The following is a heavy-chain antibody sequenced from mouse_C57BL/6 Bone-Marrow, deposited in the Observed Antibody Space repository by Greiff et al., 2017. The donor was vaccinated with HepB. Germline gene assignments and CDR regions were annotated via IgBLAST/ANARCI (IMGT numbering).Heavy chain of an antibody. V-gene: IGHV5-4*01. CDR1: GFTFSSYA. CDR2: ISDGGSYT. Sequence: VKLMESGGGLVKPGGSLKLSCAASGFTFSSYAMSWVRQTPEKRLEWVATISDGGSYTYYPDNVKGRFTISRDNAKNNLYLQMSHLKSEDTAMYYCARDGGPYWGQGTTLTVSS. CDR3: ARDGGPY. J-gene: IGHJ2*01.